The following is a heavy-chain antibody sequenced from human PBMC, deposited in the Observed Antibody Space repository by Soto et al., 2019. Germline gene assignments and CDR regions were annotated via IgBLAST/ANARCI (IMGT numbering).Heavy chain of an antibody. CDR1: GGSISSGDYY. J-gene: IGHJ4*02. CDR2: IYYSGST. Sequence: ASETLSLTGTVSGGSISSGDYYWSWIRQPPGKGLEGIGYIYYSGSTYYNPSLKSRVTISVDTSKNQCSLKLSSVTAADTALGYGASSGYSYGVGGSDYWGQGTLVTVSS. V-gene: IGHV4-30-4*01. CDR3: ASSGYSYGVGGSDY. D-gene: IGHD5-18*01.